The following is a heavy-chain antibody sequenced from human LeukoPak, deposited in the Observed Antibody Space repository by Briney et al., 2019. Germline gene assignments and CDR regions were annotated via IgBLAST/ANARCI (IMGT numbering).Heavy chain of an antibody. CDR3: ARDQVATIEGVFDY. D-gene: IGHD5-12*01. J-gene: IGHJ4*02. V-gene: IGHV1-46*01. CDR2: INPSGGST. Sequence: ASVKVSCKASGYTFTSYDMHWLRQAPGQGLEWMGIINPSGGSTSYAQKFQGRVTMTRDTSTSTVYMELSSLRSEDTTVYYCARDQVATIEGVFDYWGQGTLVTVSS. CDR1: GYTFTSYD.